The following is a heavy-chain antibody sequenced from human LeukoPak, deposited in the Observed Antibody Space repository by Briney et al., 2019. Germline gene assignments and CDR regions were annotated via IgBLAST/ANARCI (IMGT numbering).Heavy chain of an antibody. Sequence: SETLSLTCTVSGGSISSYYWSWIRQPAGKGLEWIGRIYTSGSTNYNASLKSRVSMSVDTSKNQFSLKLSSVTAADTAVFYCARHVSASESENFDYWGQGTLVTVSS. J-gene: IGHJ4*02. CDR3: ARHVSASESENFDY. CDR1: GGSISSYY. CDR2: IYTSGST. D-gene: IGHD3-10*01. V-gene: IGHV4-4*07.